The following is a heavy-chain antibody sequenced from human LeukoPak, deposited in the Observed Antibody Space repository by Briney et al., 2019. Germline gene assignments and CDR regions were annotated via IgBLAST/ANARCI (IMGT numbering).Heavy chain of an antibody. Sequence: GGSLRLSCAASGFTFSSYAMSWVRQAPGKGLEWVSAISGSGGSTNYADSVKGRFTISRDNSKNTLYLQMNSLRAEDTAVYYCAKDLPMIVVVITGLDAFDIWGQGTMVTVSS. CDR3: AKDLPMIVVVITGLDAFDI. CDR1: GFTFSSYA. CDR2: ISGSGGST. J-gene: IGHJ3*02. D-gene: IGHD3-22*01. V-gene: IGHV3-23*01.